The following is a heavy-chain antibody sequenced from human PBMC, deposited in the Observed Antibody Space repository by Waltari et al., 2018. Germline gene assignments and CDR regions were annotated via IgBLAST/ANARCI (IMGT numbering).Heavy chain of an antibody. CDR2: IIPIFGTA. D-gene: IGHD1-26*01. Sequence: QVQLVQSGAEVKKPGSSVKVSCKASGGTFSSYAISWVRQAPGQGLEWMGGIIPIFGTANYAQKFQGRVTITTDESTSTAYMELSSLRSEDTAVYYCARCGSHGAYYYYYYMDVWGKGTTVTVSS. CDR3: ARCGSHGAYYYYYYMDV. V-gene: IGHV1-69*05. J-gene: IGHJ6*03. CDR1: GGTFSSYA.